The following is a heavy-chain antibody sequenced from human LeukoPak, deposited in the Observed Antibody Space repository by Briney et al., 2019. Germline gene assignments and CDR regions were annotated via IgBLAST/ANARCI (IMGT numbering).Heavy chain of an antibody. CDR1: GGSISNYY. CDR2: LYYSGKT. J-gene: IGHJ4*02. V-gene: IGHV4-59*01. D-gene: IGHD1-26*01. CDR3: ARGVAGSGSTPNY. Sequence: SETLSLTCTVSGGSISNYYWIWIRQPPGKGLEWIGYLYYSGKTKYSPSLKSRVTISDDTSKNQSSLKLSSVTAADTAVYYCARGVAGSGSTPNYWGQGTLVTVSP.